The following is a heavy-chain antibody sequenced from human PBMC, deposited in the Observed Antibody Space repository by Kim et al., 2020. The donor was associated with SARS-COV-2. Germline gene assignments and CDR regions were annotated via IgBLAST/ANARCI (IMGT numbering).Heavy chain of an antibody. Sequence: ADSVKGRFTISRDNSKNTLYLQMNSLRAEDTAVYYCAKDGSSSWSYYFDYWGQGTLVTVSS. J-gene: IGHJ4*02. CDR3: AKDGSSSWSYYFDY. V-gene: IGHV3-30*02. D-gene: IGHD6-13*01.